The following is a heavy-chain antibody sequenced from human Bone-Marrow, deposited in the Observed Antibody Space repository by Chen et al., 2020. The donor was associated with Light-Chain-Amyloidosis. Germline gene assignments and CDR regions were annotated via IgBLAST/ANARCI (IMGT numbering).Heavy chain of an antibody. CDR2: IFSSDGST. J-gene: IGHJ2*01. D-gene: IGHD3-22*01. V-gene: IGHV3-48*04. CDR3: ARCDSSVWFFDL. CDR1: GFNFCSHR. Sequence: PLVESGGGLEQPGGVMRLSCVASGFNFCSHRMNWVRQAPGRGLDWVSYIFSSDGSTYFADSAKGRLTISRDNAKDSLFLHMNSLSADDTVVYYCARCDSSVWFFDLWGRGTLVTVSS.